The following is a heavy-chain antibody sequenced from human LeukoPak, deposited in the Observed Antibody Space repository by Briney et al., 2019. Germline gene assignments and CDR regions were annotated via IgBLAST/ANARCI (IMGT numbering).Heavy chain of an antibody. V-gene: IGHV1-69*13. CDR3: ARDRGDIVVVRGAFDI. J-gene: IGHJ3*02. CDR1: GGTFSSYA. CDR2: IIPIFGTA. D-gene: IGHD2-2*01. Sequence: SVKVSRKASGGTFSSYAISWVRQAPGQGLEWMGGIIPIFGTANYAQKFQGRVTITADESTSTAYMELSSLRSEGTAVYYCARDRGDIVVVRGAFDIWGQGTMVTVSS.